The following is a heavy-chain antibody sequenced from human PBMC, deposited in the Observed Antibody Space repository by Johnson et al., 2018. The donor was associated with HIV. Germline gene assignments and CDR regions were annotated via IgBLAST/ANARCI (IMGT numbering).Heavy chain of an antibody. Sequence: VQLVESGGGLVQPGGSLRPSCAASGFTFSSHWMSWVRQAPGKGLEWVASINQDEGDKYYVDSVKGRFTISRDNAKNSLYLQMNSLKTEDTAVYYCTREGDYSYVDAFDIWGQGTMVTVSS. J-gene: IGHJ3*02. D-gene: IGHD2-15*01. CDR2: INQDEGDK. CDR1: GFTFSSHW. V-gene: IGHV3-7*03. CDR3: TREGDYSYVDAFDI.